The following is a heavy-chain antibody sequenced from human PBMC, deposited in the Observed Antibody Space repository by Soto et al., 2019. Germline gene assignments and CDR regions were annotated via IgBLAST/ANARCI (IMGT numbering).Heavy chain of an antibody. CDR3: ARAHSSSWYSAFDI. CDR2: INSDGSST. J-gene: IGHJ3*02. Sequence: EVQLVESGGGLVQPGESLRLSCAASGFTFSSYWMHWVRQAPGKGLVWVSRINSDGSSTSYADSVKGRFTISRDNAKNTLYLQMNSLRAEDTAVYYCARAHSSSWYSAFDIWGQGTMVTVSS. D-gene: IGHD6-13*01. CDR1: GFTFSSYW. V-gene: IGHV3-74*01.